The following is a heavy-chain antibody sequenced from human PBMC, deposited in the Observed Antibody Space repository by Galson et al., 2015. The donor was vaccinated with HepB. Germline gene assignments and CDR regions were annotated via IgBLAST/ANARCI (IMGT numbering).Heavy chain of an antibody. CDR2: IYPGDSDT. V-gene: IGHV5-51*01. J-gene: IGHJ5*02. CDR1: GYSFTSYW. CDR3: ARRVSGYGDYDWFDP. Sequence: QSGAEVKKPGESLKISCKGSGYSFTSYWIGWVRQMPGKGLEWIGIIYPGDSDTRYSPSFQGQVTISADKSISTAYLQWSSLKASDTAMYYCARRVSGYGDYDWFDPWGQGTLVTVSS. D-gene: IGHD4-17*01.